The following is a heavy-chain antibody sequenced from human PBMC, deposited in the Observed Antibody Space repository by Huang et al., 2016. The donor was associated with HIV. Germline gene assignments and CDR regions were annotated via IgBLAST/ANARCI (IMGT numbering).Heavy chain of an antibody. J-gene: IGHJ4*02. V-gene: IGHV1-69*13. CDR1: GGPFRSYS. CDR3: ARGSLEYSVSSSLDY. CDR2: RMPVFDSQ. Sequence: QVQLLPSGAEVKKPGSSVRVSCKASGGPFRSYSIAWVRQAPGPGLEWMASRMPVFDSQNYAQKLKGRVRVTADESTSTVYMELRDLRPDDTAVYFCARGSLEYSVSSSLDYWGQGTHVTVSS. D-gene: IGHD4-4*01.